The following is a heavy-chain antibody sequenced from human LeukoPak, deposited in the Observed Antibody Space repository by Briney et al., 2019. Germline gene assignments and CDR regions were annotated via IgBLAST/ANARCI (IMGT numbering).Heavy chain of an antibody. J-gene: IGHJ3*02. CDR2: IYTSGST. V-gene: IGHV4-4*07. D-gene: IGHD1-7*01. CDR1: GGSISSYY. CDR3: ARGFLPYPYQGGNYDAFDI. Sequence: SETLSLTCTVSGGSISSYYWSWIRQPAGEGLEWIGRIYTSGSTNYNPSLKSRVTMSVDTSKNQFSLKLSSVTAADTAVYYCARGFLPYPYQGGNYDAFDIWGQGTMVTVSS.